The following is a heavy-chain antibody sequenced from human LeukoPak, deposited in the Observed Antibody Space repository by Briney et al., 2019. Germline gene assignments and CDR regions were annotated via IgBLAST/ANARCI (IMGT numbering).Heavy chain of an antibody. D-gene: IGHD5-12*01. Sequence: SETLSLTCTVSGGSISSGSYYWSWIRQPAGKGLEWIGRIYTSGSTNYNPSLKSRVTISVDTSKNQFSLKLSSVTAADTAVYYCASGVVATKADYWGQGTLVTVSS. CDR3: ASGVVATKADY. CDR1: GGSISSGSYY. V-gene: IGHV4-61*02. J-gene: IGHJ4*02. CDR2: IYTSGST.